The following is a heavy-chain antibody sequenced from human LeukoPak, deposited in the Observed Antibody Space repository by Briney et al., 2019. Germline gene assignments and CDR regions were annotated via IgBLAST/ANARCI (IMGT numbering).Heavy chain of an antibody. J-gene: IGHJ4*02. D-gene: IGHD3-16*01. CDR3: ARGRYGPRLGN. Sequence: SETLSLTCAVYGASFSDSYWSWIRQSPEKGLEWIGEINNSGSTSYNPSLNSRVIMSVDRSKNQFSLRLTSVTAADTDVYYCARGRYGPRLGNWGQGTLVTVSS. CDR1: GASFSDSY. V-gene: IGHV4-34*01. CDR2: INNSGST.